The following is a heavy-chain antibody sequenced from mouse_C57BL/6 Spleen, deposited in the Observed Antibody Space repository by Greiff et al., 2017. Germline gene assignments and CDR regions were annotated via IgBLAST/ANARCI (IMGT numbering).Heavy chain of an antibody. D-gene: IGHD2-5*01. J-gene: IGHJ4*01. CDR2: IDPSDSET. Sequence: QVQLQQPGAELVRPGSSVKLSCKASGYTFTSYWMHWVKQRPIQGLEWIGNIDPSDSETHYNQKFKDKATLTVDKSSSAAYMQLSSLTSEDSAVYYWAREGAYYSNYGYAMDYWGQGTSVTVSS. CDR1: GYTFTSYW. CDR3: AREGAYYSNYGYAMDY. V-gene: IGHV1-52*01.